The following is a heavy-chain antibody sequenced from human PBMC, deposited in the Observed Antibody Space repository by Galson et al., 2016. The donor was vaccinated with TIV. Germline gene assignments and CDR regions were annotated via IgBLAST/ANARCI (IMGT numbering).Heavy chain of an antibody. CDR3: ARGTPGAAGGLGF. CDR1: GFSLSTSGMS. CDR2: IDWDDDK. V-gene: IGHV2-70*11. Sequence: PALVKPTQTLTVTCTFSGFSLSTSGMSVTWIRQPPGKALEWLARIDWDDDKYYSTSLKTRLTISKDTSKNQVVLTMTNMDPVDTATYYCARGTPGAAGGLGFWGQGTLATVSS. J-gene: IGHJ4*02. D-gene: IGHD6-13*01.